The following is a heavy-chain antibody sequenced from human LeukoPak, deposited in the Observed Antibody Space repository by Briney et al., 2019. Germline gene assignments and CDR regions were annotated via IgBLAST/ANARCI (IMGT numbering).Heavy chain of an antibody. CDR2: ISAYNGNT. J-gene: IGHJ4*02. D-gene: IGHD3-10*01. V-gene: IGHV1-18*01. CDR3: AREWFGELPDY. CDR1: GYTFTSYG. Sequence: ASVKVSCKASGYTFTSYGISWVRQAPGQGLEWMGWISAYNGNTNYAQKLQGRVTMTTDTSTSTAYMELSSLRSEDTAVYYCAREWFGELPDYWGQGTLVTVSS.